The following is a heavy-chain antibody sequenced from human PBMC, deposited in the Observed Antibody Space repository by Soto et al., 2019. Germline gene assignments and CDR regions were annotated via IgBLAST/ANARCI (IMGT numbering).Heavy chain of an antibody. V-gene: IGHV4-39*01. J-gene: IGHJ6*04. CDR2: IYYSGST. D-gene: IGHD3-10*01. CDR3: PSPFTSMVRGDNYYYYGMDV. Sequence: SETLSLTCTVSGGSISSSIYYWGWIRQPPGKGLEWIGSIYYSGSTYYNPSLKSRVTISVHTSKKQFSLKLSSVTAADTAVYYCPSPFTSMVRGDNYYYYGMDVWGEGPTMTVSS. CDR1: GGSISSSIYY.